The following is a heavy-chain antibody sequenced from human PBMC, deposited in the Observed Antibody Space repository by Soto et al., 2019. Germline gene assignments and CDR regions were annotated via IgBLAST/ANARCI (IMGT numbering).Heavy chain of an antibody. D-gene: IGHD6-6*01. CDR2: IYYSGST. Sequence: SETLSLTYAVDGGSFSSGSYYWSWIRQPPGKGLEWIGYIYYSGSTNYNPSLKSRVTISVDTSKNQFSLKMSSVTAADTAVYYCARDTSIAARRVGNWFDPWGLGTLVTVSS. CDR1: GGSFSSGSYY. V-gene: IGHV4-61*01. J-gene: IGHJ5*02. CDR3: ARDTSIAARRVGNWFDP.